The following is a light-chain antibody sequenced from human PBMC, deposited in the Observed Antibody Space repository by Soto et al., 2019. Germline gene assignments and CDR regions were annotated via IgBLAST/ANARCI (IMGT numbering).Light chain of an antibody. Sequence: QAVVTQPPSASGTPGQRVSISCSGSNSNIGSNAVNWYQQVPGRAPKLLVYDNNQRPSGVPDRLSGSKSGTSASLAISGLQSEDEADYYCAAWDDRLKAVVFGGGTKVTVL. CDR3: AAWDDRLKAVV. CDR1: NSNIGSNA. V-gene: IGLV1-44*01. CDR2: DNN. J-gene: IGLJ3*02.